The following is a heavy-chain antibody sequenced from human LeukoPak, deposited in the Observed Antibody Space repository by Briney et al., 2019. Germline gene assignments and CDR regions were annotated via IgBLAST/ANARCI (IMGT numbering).Heavy chain of an antibody. CDR3: ARVGFYGRYYYYYYMDV. V-gene: IGHV4-4*07. CDR2: IYTSGST. J-gene: IGHJ6*03. Sequence: SETLSLTCLVSGDSMSRYRWSWIRQPAGKGLEWIGRIYTSGSTNYNPSLKSRVTMSVDTSKNQFSLKLSSVTAADTAVYYCARVGFYGRYYYYYYMDVWGKGTTVTISS. CDR1: GDSMSRYR. D-gene: IGHD2/OR15-2a*01.